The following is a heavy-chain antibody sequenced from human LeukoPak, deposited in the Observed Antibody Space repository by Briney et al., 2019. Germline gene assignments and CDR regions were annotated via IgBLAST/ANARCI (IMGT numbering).Heavy chain of an antibody. Sequence: SETLSLTCLVSGGSISGSHWSWIRQPPGKGLEWIGYIHYTGSTDYNPSLKSRVTMSVDTSKNQFSLKLSSVTAADTAVYYCARDQQQLVPGYWGQGTLVTVSS. J-gene: IGHJ4*02. CDR1: GGSISGSH. CDR3: ARDQQQLVPGY. D-gene: IGHD6-13*01. CDR2: IHYTGST. V-gene: IGHV4-59*12.